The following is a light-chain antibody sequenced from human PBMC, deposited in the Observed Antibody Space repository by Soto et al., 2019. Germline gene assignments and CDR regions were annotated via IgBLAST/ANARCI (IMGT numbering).Light chain of an antibody. Sequence: EIVLTQSPGTLSVSSGERATLSCRASQSVSSSYLAWYQQKPGQAPRLLIHGASTRATGFPARFSGSGSGTDFTLTISSLQSEDFAVYYCQQYNNWPWTFGQGTKVDIK. CDR1: QSVSSSY. J-gene: IGKJ1*01. V-gene: IGKV3-15*01. CDR3: QQYNNWPWT. CDR2: GAS.